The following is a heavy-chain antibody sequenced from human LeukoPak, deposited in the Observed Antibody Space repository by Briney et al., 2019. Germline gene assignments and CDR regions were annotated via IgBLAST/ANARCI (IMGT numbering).Heavy chain of an antibody. CDR3: ARLSSSH. Sequence: SETLSLTCAVYGGSFSGYYWSWIRQPPGKGLEWIGEINHSGSTNYNPSLKSRVTISVDTSKNQFSLKLSSVTAADTAVYYCARLSSSHWGQGTLVTVSS. D-gene: IGHD6-13*01. J-gene: IGHJ4*02. CDR1: GGSFSGYY. V-gene: IGHV4-34*01. CDR2: INHSGST.